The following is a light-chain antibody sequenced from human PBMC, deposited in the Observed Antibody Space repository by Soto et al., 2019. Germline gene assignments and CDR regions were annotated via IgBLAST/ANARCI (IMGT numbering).Light chain of an antibody. V-gene: IGKV3-20*01. CDR2: GVS. CDR1: QSVGSTY. Sequence: EIVLTQSPGTLSLSPGERVTVSCRASQSVGSTYLAWYQRKPGQAPKLLIYGVSSRATGIPDRFSGSGSGTDLTLTISRPEPDDFAVYYCQQYGTSPLTFGPGTKVDL. J-gene: IGKJ3*01. CDR3: QQYGTSPLT.